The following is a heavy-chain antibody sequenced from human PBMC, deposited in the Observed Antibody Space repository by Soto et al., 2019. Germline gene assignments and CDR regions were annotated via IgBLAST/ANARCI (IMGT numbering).Heavy chain of an antibody. V-gene: IGHV1-2*04. J-gene: IGHJ6*02. Sequence: ASVKVSCKASGYTFTSYDINWVRQATGQGLEWMGWINPNSGGTNYAQKFQGWVTMTRDTSISTAYMELSRLRSDDTAVYYCARDKYYDFWGGYLGYYNGMDVWGQGTTVTV. CDR3: ARDKYYDFWGGYLGYYNGMDV. D-gene: IGHD3-3*01. CDR2: INPNSGGT. CDR1: GYTFTSYD.